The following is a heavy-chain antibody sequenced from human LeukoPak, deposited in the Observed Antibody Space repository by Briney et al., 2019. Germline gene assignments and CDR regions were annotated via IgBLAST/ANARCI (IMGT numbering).Heavy chain of an antibody. CDR3: ARAPTYYYDSSGYYYYYYMDV. V-gene: IGHV1-69*05. D-gene: IGHD3-22*01. J-gene: IGHJ6*03. CDR2: IIPIFGTA. CDR1: GGTFDYYA. Sequence: SVKVSCKTSGGTFDYYAISWVRQAPGQGLEWMGGIIPIFGTANYAQKFQGRVTITTDESTSTAYMELSSLRSEDTAVYYCARAPTYYYDSSGYYYYYYMDVWGKGTTVTVSS.